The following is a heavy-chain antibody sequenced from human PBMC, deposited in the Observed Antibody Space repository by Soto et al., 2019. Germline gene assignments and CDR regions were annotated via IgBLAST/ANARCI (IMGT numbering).Heavy chain of an antibody. CDR1: GFTVSSNY. V-gene: IGHV3-53*01. Sequence: GGSLRLSCAASGFTVSSNYMSWVRQAPGKGLEWVSVIYSGGSTYYADSVKGRFTISRDNSKNTLYLQMNSLRAEDTAVYYCAREEYYYDSSGYHGIYFDYWGQGTLVTVSS. J-gene: IGHJ4*02. CDR2: IYSGGST. D-gene: IGHD3-22*01. CDR3: AREEYYYDSSGYHGIYFDY.